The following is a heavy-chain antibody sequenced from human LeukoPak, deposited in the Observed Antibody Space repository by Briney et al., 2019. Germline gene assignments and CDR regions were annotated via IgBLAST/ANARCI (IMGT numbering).Heavy chain of an antibody. CDR1: GFSLSDWY. J-gene: IGHJ4*02. Sequence: GGSLRLSCAASGFSLSDWYMSWIRRAPGKGLEHVGYTSPTGTDISHGDSVKGRFTISRDNAGNSLYLEMKSLTVDDTAVYPCARGHTVIGLWGQGTLVTVSS. V-gene: IGHV3-11*04. CDR2: TSPTGTDI. D-gene: IGHD3-22*01. CDR3: ARGHTVIGL.